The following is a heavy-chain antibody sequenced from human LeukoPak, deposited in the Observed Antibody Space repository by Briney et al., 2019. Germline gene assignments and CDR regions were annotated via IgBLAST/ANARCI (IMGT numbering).Heavy chain of an antibody. CDR1: GFTFSSYG. CDR3: AKDRGIVAQN. D-gene: IGHD5-12*01. J-gene: IGHJ4*02. Sequence: GGSLRLSCAASGFTFSSYGVHWVRQAPGKGLEWVAFIRYDGSNKYYADSVKGRFTISRDNSKNTLYLQMNSLRAEDTAVYYCAKDRGIVAQNWGQGTLVTVSS. CDR2: IRYDGSNK. V-gene: IGHV3-30*02.